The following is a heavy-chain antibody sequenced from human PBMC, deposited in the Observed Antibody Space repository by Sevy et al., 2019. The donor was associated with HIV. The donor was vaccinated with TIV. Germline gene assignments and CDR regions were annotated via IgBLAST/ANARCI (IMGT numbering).Heavy chain of an antibody. CDR1: GFTFSSYA. Sequence: GGSLRLSCAASGFTFSSYAMHWVRQAPGKGLEWVAVISYDGSNKYYADSVKGRFTISRDNSKNTLYLQMNSLRAEDTAVYYCAREGCSGGSCYSYYYYYGMDVWGQRTTVTVSS. CDR2: ISYDGSNK. J-gene: IGHJ6*02. D-gene: IGHD2-15*01. V-gene: IGHV3-30*04. CDR3: AREGCSGGSCYSYYYYYGMDV.